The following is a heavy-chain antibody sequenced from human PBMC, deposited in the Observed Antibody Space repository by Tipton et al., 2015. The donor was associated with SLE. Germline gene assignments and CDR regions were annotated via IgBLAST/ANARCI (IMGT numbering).Heavy chain of an antibody. J-gene: IGHJ4*02. CDR1: GGSISSSSYY. CDR3: ARRLSLRAPYYFDY. Sequence: TLSLTCNVSGGSISSSSYYWGWIRQPPGKGLDGIGSIYYSGSTYYNPSLKSRVTISVDTSTKQFSLKLSSVTAADTAVYYCARRLSLRAPYYFDYWGQGTLVTVSS. D-gene: IGHD2/OR15-2a*01. V-gene: IGHV4-39*01. CDR2: IYYSGST.